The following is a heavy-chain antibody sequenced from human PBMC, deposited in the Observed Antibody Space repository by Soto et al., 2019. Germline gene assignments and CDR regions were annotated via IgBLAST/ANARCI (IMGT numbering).Heavy chain of an antibody. V-gene: IGHV4-39*01. Sequence: SETLSLTCTVSGGSTSSSLYHWVWIRQPPGKGLEWIGNVYYNGNTYYNASLKSRLTISVDTSNNQFSLKVKSVTAADTAVYFCARLSGSYNDRYFDNWGQGTLVTVSS. CDR3: ARLSGSYNDRYFDN. J-gene: IGHJ4*02. CDR1: GGSTSSSLYH. D-gene: IGHD1-26*01. CDR2: VYYNGNT.